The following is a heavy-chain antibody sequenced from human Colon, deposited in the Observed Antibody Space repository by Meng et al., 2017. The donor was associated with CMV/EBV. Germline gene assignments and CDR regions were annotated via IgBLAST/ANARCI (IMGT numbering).Heavy chain of an antibody. J-gene: IGHJ6*02. CDR3: AKDFTPRDFWSDNYSLNV. Sequence: GESLKISCAASGFSFSTYGMHWVRQAPGKGLEWVAFTAYDGSDKYYAESVKGRFTISRDNSKNTLYLEMNNLRAEDTAVYYCAKDFTPRDFWSDNYSLNVWGQGTTVTVSS. CDR2: TAYDGSDK. V-gene: IGHV3-30*02. D-gene: IGHD3-3*01. CDR1: GFSFSTYG.